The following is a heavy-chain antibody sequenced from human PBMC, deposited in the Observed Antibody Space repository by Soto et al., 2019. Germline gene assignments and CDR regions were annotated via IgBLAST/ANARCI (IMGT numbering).Heavy chain of an antibody. CDR3: ARARKQSTTVATFDY. J-gene: IGHJ4*02. CDR2: IRSNGGST. Sequence: GGSLRLSCAASGFTFSSYAMHWVRQAPGKGLEYVSAIRSNGGSTYYANSVKGRFTISRDNSKNTLYLQMGSLRAEDMAVYYCARARKQSTTVATFDYWGQGTLVTVSS. V-gene: IGHV3-64*01. D-gene: IGHD4-17*01. CDR1: GFTFSSYA.